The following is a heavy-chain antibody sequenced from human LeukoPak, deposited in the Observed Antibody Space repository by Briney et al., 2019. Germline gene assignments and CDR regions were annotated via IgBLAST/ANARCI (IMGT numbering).Heavy chain of an antibody. CDR3: AREGDGYNYPGYFDY. CDR2: IIPIFGIA. Sequence: ASVKVSRKASGGTFSSYAISWVRQAPGQGLEWMGRIIPIFGIANYAQKFQGRVTITADKSTSTAYMELSSLRSEDTAVYYCAREGDGYNYPGYFDYWGQGTLVTVSS. CDR1: GGTFSSYA. J-gene: IGHJ4*02. D-gene: IGHD5-24*01. V-gene: IGHV1-69*04.